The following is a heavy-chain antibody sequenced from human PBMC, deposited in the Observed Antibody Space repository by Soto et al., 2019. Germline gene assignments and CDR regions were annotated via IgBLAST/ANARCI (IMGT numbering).Heavy chain of an antibody. CDR3: ARLRGYSYGRFDY. CDR1: HRRITSPTFC. J-gene: IGHJ4*02. V-gene: IGHV4-39*01. CDR2: IYYSGRT. Sequence: LSHLCPRFHRRITSPTFCWACQRQSPGKALKWFGSIYYSGRTYYNPSLQSRVTISVDTSKHQFSLKLSSVTAADTAVYYCARLRGYSYGRFDYWGQGTLVTVS. D-gene: IGHD5-18*01.